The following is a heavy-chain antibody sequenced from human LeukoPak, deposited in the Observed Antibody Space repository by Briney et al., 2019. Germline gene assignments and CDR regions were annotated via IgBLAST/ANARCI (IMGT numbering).Heavy chain of an antibody. CDR3: ARGGPHRAFDI. Sequence: ASVKVSCKTSGYTFTNFRIHWVRQAPGQGLEWMGWVSAHNGDTNYAPKLQGRVTLTTDTSTSTVYMELRSLRSDDTAVYYCARGGPHRAFDIWGQGTMVTVSS. CDR2: VSAHNGDT. J-gene: IGHJ3*02. D-gene: IGHD2-15*01. CDR1: GYTFTNFR. V-gene: IGHV1-18*01.